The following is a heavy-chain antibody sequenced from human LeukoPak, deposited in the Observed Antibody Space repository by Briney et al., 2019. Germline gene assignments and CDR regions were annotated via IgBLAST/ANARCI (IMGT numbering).Heavy chain of an antibody. CDR1: GGSISSSSYY. J-gene: IGHJ4*02. CDR3: ARGILYEGIDY. CDR2: IYYSGST. D-gene: IGHD5/OR15-5a*01. V-gene: IGHV4-61*05. Sequence: SETLSLTCTVSGGSISSSSYYWGWIRQPPGKGLEWIGYIYYSGSTNYNPSLKSRVTISVDTSKNQFSLKLSSVTAADTAVYYCARGILYEGIDYWGQGTLVTVSS.